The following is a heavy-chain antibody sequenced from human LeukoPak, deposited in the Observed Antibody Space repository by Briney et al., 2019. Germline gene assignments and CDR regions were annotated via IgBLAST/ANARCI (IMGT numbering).Heavy chain of an antibody. CDR3: AREVGDYYDSSGSFGY. D-gene: IGHD3-22*01. V-gene: IGHV3-74*01. CDR1: GFXFSSHW. Sequence: GGSLRLSCAASGFXFSSHWIHWVRQGPGKGLVWVSRINSDGSRTIYADSVKGRFTISRDSAKNTLYLQMNSLRAEDTAVYYCAREVGDYYDSSGSFGYWGQGTLVTVPS. CDR2: INSDGSRT. J-gene: IGHJ4*02.